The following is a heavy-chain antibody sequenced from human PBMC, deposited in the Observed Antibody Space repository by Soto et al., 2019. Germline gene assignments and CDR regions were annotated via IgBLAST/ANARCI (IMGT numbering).Heavy chain of an antibody. J-gene: IGHJ6*02. V-gene: IGHV1-69*13. CDR2: ITPIFGTA. D-gene: IGHD2-2*01. CDR3: SIDLGCSSTSCYGMDV. Sequence: GASVQVSCKASGGTFSSYAISWVQQAAGQGLEWMGGITPIFGTANYAQKFQGRVTITADESTSTAYMELSSLRSADTAVYYCSIDLGCSSTSCYGMDVWGQGTTVTVSS. CDR1: GGTFSSYA.